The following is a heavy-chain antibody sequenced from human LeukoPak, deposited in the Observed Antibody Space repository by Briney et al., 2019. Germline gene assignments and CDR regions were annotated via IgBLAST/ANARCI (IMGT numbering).Heavy chain of an antibody. D-gene: IGHD3-16*01. V-gene: IGHV4-34*01. J-gene: IGHJ4*02. CDR1: GGSFNGYY. Sequence: SETLSLTCAVYGGSFNGYYWSWIRQPPGKGLEWVGEINHSGSTNYNPSLKSRVTISVDTSKNQFSLKLSSVTAADTAVYYCASPLYDTIDYWGQGTLVTVSS. CDR2: INHSGST. CDR3: ASPLYDTIDY.